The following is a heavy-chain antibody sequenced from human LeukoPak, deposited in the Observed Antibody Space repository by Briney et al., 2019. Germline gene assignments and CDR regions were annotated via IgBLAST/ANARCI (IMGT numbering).Heavy chain of an antibody. D-gene: IGHD6-6*01. J-gene: IGHJ4*02. CDR2: INCDGSST. CDR3: ARDVAARPDY. CDR1: GFTFSSYW. Sequence: PGGSLRLSCAASGFTFSSYWMHWVRQAPGKGLVWASRINCDGSSTSYADSVKGRFTISRDNAKNTLYLQMNSLRAEDTAVYYCARDVAARPDYWGQGTLVTVSS. V-gene: IGHV3-74*01.